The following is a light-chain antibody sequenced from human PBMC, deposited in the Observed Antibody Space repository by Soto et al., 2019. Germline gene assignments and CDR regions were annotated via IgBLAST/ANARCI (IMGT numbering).Light chain of an antibody. J-gene: IGKJ4*01. Sequence: EIVLTQSPATLSLSPGECTTLSCRTKMSVSSYLAWYQHKPGQAPRLLIYDISNRATGIPARFSGSGSGTDFTLTISSLEPEDFVVYYCQQRINWPLTFGGGTKVEIK. CDR3: QQRINWPLT. V-gene: IGKV3-11*01. CDR2: DIS. CDR1: MSVSSY.